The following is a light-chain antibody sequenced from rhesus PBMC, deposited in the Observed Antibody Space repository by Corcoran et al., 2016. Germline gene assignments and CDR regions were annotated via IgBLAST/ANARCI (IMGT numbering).Light chain of an antibody. Sequence: DIQMTQSPSSLSASVGDRVTITCQASQDIRNDLAWYQQSPGKVPKILVYDASTLQPGVPPRFSGSGPGTYFTITINSMQPEDFATYYCQHGHGIPLTFGGGTEVEIK. J-gene: IGKJ4*01. CDR2: DAS. CDR1: QDIRND. V-gene: IGKV1-25*01. CDR3: QHGHGIPLT.